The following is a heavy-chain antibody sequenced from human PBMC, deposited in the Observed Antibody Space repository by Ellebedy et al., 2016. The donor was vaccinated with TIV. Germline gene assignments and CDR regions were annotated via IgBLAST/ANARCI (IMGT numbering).Heavy chain of an antibody. CDR1: GGSISSGGYY. CDR2: IWYDGSNK. D-gene: IGHD5-24*01. J-gene: IGHJ4*02. CDR3: ARSRDGYNPGPFDY. V-gene: IGHV3-33*08. Sequence: PSETLSLTCTVSGGSISSGGYYWSWVRQAPGKGLEWVAVIWYDGSNKYYADSVKGRFTISRDNSKNTLYLQMNSLRAEDTAVYYCARSRDGYNPGPFDYWGQGTLVTVSS.